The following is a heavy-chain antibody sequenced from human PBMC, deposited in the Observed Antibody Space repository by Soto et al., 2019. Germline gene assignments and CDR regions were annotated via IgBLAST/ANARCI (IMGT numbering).Heavy chain of an antibody. CDR1: GGTFSSYT. D-gene: IGHD6-13*01. J-gene: IGHJ4*02. CDR2: IIPILGIA. CDR3: ARDGAAAAGTPDY. Sequence: QVQLVQSGAEVKKPGSSVKVSCKASGGTFSSYTISWVRQAPGQGLEWMGRIIPILGIANYAQKFQGRVTITADKSTSTAYMELSSLRSEDTAVYYWARDGAAAAGTPDYWGQGTLVTVSS. V-gene: IGHV1-69*08.